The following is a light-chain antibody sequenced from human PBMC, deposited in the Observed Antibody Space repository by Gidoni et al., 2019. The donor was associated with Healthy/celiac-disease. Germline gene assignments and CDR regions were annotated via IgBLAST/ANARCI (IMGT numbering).Light chain of an antibody. CDR2: LNSDGSH. Sequence: QLVLPQSLSAFASLGASVKLTRTLSSGHSSYAIAWHQQQPEKGPRYLMKLNSDGSHSKGDGIPDRFSGSSSGAERYLTISSLQSEDEADYYCQTWGTGIQVFGGGTKLTVL. CDR1: SGHSSYA. V-gene: IGLV4-69*01. J-gene: IGLJ2*01. CDR3: QTWGTGIQV.